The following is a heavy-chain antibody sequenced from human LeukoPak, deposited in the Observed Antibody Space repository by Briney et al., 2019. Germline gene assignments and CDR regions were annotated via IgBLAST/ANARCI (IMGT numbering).Heavy chain of an antibody. CDR2: ISKTSTYV. CDR1: RFTFNSYS. V-gene: IGHV3-21*01. Sequence: GGSLRLSCAASRFTFNSYSMNWVRQAPGKGLEWVSSISKTSTYVFYGDSVKGRFTISRDNAKNSVYLQMNSLRVEDTAVYYCSSRIAADGTMDYWGQGTLVTVSS. CDR3: SSRIAADGTMDY. D-gene: IGHD6-13*01. J-gene: IGHJ4*02.